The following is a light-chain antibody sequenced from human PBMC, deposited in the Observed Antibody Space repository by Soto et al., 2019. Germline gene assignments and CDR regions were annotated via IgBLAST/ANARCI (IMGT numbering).Light chain of an antibody. J-gene: IGLJ1*01. CDR1: SSDVGNYNL. CDR3: VSFAGGTYV. CDR2: DVN. V-gene: IGLV2-23*02. Sequence: QSALTQPASVSGSPGQSITISCTGTSSDVGNYNLVSWYQQHPGKAPKLMVYDVNRRPPGVPDRFFGSKSGNTASLTVSGLQAEDEADYYCVSFAGGTYVFGTGTKLTVL.